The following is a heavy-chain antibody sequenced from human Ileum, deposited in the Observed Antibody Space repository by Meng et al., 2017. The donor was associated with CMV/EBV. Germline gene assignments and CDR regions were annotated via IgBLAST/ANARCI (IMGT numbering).Heavy chain of an antibody. Sequence: SCAASGFTFSSYSMNWVRQAPGKGLEWVSSISSSSSYIYYADSVKGRFTISRDNAKNSLYLQMNSLRTEDTAIYYCVTDWGTTDCRCGAYDLWGQGTMVTVSS. D-gene: IGHD1-7*01. CDR2: ISSSSSYI. CDR1: GFTFSSYS. J-gene: IGHJ3*01. V-gene: IGHV3-21*03. CDR3: VTDWGTTDCRCGAYDL.